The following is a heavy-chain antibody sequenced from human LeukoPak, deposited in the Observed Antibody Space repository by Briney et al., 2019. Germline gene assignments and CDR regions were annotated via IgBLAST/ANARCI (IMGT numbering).Heavy chain of an antibody. Sequence: PGRSLRLSCAASGFTFSSYAMHWVRQAPGKGLEWVARLSYDGSNKYYADSVKGRFTISRDNSKNTLDLQMNSLRPEDTAVYYCARHFWSYYYIDYWGQGTLVTVSS. V-gene: IGHV3-30-3*01. D-gene: IGHD3-3*02. CDR2: LSYDGSNK. J-gene: IGHJ4*02. CDR1: GFTFSSYA. CDR3: ARHFWSYYYIDY.